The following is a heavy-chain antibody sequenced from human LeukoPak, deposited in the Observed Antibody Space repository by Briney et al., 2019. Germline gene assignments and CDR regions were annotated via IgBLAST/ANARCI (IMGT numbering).Heavy chain of an antibody. V-gene: IGHV3-15*01. D-gene: IGHD2-2*01. J-gene: IGHJ4*02. CDR3: STGGGRYCSTTSCYYNY. CDR2: IKSKSYGVTI. Sequence: GGSLRLSCAASGFTFSDAWMNWVRQAPGKGLEWVGRIKSKSYGVTIDYAAPVKGRFTISRDDSKDTLYLQMNSLKTEDAAVYYCSTGGGRYCSTTSCYYNYWGQGTLVTVSS. CDR1: GFTFSDAW.